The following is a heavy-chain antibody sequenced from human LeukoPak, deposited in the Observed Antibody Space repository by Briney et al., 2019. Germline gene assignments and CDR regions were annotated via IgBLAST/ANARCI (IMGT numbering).Heavy chain of an antibody. D-gene: IGHD2-8*01. CDR3: AREYCTNGVCYNQGYYFDY. CDR2: IKQDGSDK. CDR1: GFTFSSYW. J-gene: IGHJ4*02. Sequence: GGSLRLSCAASGFTFSSYWMSWVRQAPGKGLEGVANIKQDGSDKYYVDSVKGRFTISRDNAKNSLYLQMNSLRAEDTAVYYCAREYCTNGVCYNQGYYFDYWGQGTLVTVSS. V-gene: IGHV3-7*01.